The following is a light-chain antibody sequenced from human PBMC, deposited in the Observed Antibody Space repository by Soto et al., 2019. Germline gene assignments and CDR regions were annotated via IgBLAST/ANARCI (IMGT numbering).Light chain of an antibody. V-gene: IGKV1-33*01. J-gene: IGKJ4*01. CDR1: HDVSRN. CDR2: DAS. Sequence: DIQMTQSPSSLSASEGDRVTITCQSSHDVSRNLNWFQQKPGEAPQLLIYDASNLERGVPSRFSGSVSGTDFTLTISSLQPEDVETYYCQQYNSMLSFGGGTEVEIK. CDR3: QQYNSMLS.